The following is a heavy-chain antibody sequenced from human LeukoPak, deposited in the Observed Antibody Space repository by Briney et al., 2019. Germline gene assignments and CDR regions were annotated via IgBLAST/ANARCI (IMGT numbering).Heavy chain of an antibody. CDR3: AKGPPDTVQYFQH. J-gene: IGHJ1*01. Sequence: GGSLRLSCAASGFTLSTYWMNWVRQAPGKGLEWVANIRQDGGETHYVDPVKGRFTISRDNSKNTLYLQMNRLRAEDTAVYYCAKGPPDTVQYFQHWGQGTLVTVSS. CDR1: GFTLSTYW. D-gene: IGHD5-18*01. V-gene: IGHV3-7*01. CDR2: IRQDGGET.